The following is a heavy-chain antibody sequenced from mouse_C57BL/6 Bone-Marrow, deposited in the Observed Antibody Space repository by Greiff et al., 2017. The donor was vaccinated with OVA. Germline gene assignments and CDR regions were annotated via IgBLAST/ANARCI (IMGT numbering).Heavy chain of an antibody. CDR3: AFTTVVAPFAY. V-gene: IGHV1-22*01. J-gene: IGHJ3*01. Sequence: VQLQQSGPELVKPGASVKMSCKASGYTFTDYNMHWVKQSHGKSLEWIGYINPNNGGTSYNQKFKGKATLTVNKSSSTAYMELRSLTSEDSAVYYCAFTTVVAPFAYWGQGTLVTVSA. CDR1: GYTFTDYN. D-gene: IGHD1-1*01. CDR2: INPNNGGT.